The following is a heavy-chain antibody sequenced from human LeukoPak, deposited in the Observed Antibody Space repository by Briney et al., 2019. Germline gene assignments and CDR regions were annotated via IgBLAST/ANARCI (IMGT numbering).Heavy chain of an antibody. Sequence: SETLSLTCTVSGGSISSGGYYWSWIRQHPGKGLEWIGYIYYSGSTYYNPSLKSRVTISVDTSKNQFSLKLSSVTAADTAVYYCARAHIGAFDIWGQGTMVTVSS. J-gene: IGHJ3*02. CDR2: IYYSGST. CDR3: ARAHIGAFDI. V-gene: IGHV4-31*03. CDR1: GGSISSGGYY.